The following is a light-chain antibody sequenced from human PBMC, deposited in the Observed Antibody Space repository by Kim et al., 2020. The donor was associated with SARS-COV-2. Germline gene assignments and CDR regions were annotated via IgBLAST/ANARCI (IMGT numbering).Light chain of an antibody. CDR3: LQDSNYPWT. V-gene: IGKV1-6*01. J-gene: IGKJ1*01. CDR2: SAS. Sequence: AIQMTQFPSSLSASVGDRVTITCLASQPIRNDLSWYQQKPGKAPKLLIYSASGLLSGVPSRFSGSGSGTDFILTISSLQPEDFASYYCLQDSNYPWTFGQGTKVDIK. CDR1: QPIRND.